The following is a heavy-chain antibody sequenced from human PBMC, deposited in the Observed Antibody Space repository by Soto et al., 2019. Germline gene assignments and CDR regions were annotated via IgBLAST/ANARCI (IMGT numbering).Heavy chain of an antibody. CDR1: GFTFSSYG. J-gene: IGHJ4*02. CDR3: AKDSSWDDSSGYYQYYFDY. Sequence: QVQLVESGGGVVQPGRSLRLSCAASGFTFSSYGMHWVRQAPGKGLEWVAVISYDGSNKYYADSVKGRFTISRDNSKNTLYLQMNSLRAEDTAVYYCAKDSSWDDSSGYYQYYFDYWGQGTLVTVSS. D-gene: IGHD3-22*01. V-gene: IGHV3-30*18. CDR2: ISYDGSNK.